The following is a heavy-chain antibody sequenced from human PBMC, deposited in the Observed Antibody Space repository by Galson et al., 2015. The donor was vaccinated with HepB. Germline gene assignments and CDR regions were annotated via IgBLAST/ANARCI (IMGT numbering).Heavy chain of an antibody. CDR2: IWYDGSNK. J-gene: IGHJ4*02. V-gene: IGHV3-33*01. CDR1: GFTFSSYG. D-gene: IGHD1-26*01. Sequence: LRLSCAASGFTFSSYGMHWVRQAPGKGLEWVAVIWYDGSNKYYADSVKGRFTISRDNSKNTLYLQMNSLRAEDTAVYYCAREMVGGSYSILDYWGQGTLVTVSS. CDR3: AREMVGGSYSILDY.